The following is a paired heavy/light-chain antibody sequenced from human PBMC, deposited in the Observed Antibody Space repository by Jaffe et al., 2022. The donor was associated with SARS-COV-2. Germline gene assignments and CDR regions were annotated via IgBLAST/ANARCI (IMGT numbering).Heavy chain of an antibody. J-gene: IGHJ4*02. Sequence: QLRLQESGPGLVRPSETLSLICTVSGGSFSSSSFYWGWIRQTPGKGLEYIGSMYYTGDTYNNPSLKSRVTMSIDTSKNEFSLKLSSVTAADTAVYYCGRSPRWFGELSDYFDSWGQGTLVTVSS. CDR2: MYYTGDT. V-gene: IGHV4-39*01. D-gene: IGHD3-10*01. CDR1: GGSFSSSSFY. CDR3: GRSPRWFGELSDYFDS.
Light chain of an antibody. CDR2: KAS. CDR3: QQYNGYSRT. J-gene: IGKJ1*01. V-gene: IGKV1-5*03. CDR1: QSIGSW. Sequence: DIQMTQSPSTLSASVGDRVTITCRASQSIGSWLAWYQQKPGKAPKLLIYKASSLESGVPSRFSGSRSGTEFTLTISSLQPDDFATYYCQQYNGYSRTFGQGTKVEIK.